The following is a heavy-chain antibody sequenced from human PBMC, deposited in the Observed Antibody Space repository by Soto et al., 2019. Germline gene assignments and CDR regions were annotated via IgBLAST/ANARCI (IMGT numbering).Heavy chain of an antibody. Sequence: QVQLQESGPGLVKPSQTLSLTCTVSGGSISSGDYYWSWIRQPPGKGLEWIGYIYYSGFTYYNPSLNSRLTMSVDTSKSQFSLKLSSVIAADTAVYACARSDNCVRFDHWGQGTLVTVSS. CDR3: ARSDNCVRFDH. V-gene: IGHV4-30-4*01. CDR2: IYYSGFT. D-gene: IGHD1-20*01. J-gene: IGHJ4*02. CDR1: GGSISSGDYY.